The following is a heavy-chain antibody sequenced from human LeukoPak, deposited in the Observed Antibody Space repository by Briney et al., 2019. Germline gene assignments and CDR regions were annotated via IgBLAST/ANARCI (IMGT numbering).Heavy chain of an antibody. CDR3: ARLRDWTYCSSTSCRLWNYFDY. CDR2: IGTAGDT. CDR1: GFTFSSYD. V-gene: IGHV3-13*04. D-gene: IGHD2-2*01. J-gene: IGHJ4*02. Sequence: GGSLRLSCAASGFTFSSYDMHWVRQATGKGLEWVSAIGTAGDTYYPASVKGRFTISRENAKNSLYLQMNSLRAGDTAVYYCARLRDWTYCSSTSCRLWNYFDYWGQGTLVTVSS.